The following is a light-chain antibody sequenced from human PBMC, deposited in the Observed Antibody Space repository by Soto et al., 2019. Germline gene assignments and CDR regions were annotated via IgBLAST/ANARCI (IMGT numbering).Light chain of an antibody. Sequence: EIVLTQSPGTLSLSQGERATLSCRASQSLTNNYFAWYQQKPGRAPRLLIYGASTRATGVPARFRGSGSGTEFTLSISGLQSEDFAVYFCQQYNNWPFSFGQGTRLEI. J-gene: IGKJ5*01. CDR1: QSLTNN. CDR2: GAS. V-gene: IGKV3-15*01. CDR3: QQYNNWPFS.